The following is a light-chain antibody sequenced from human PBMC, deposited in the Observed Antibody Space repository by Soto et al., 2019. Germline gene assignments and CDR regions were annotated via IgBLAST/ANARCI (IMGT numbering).Light chain of an antibody. CDR3: QQYSISKWT. CDR2: GAS. CDR1: QSLDNRH. J-gene: IGKJ1*01. V-gene: IGKV3-20*01. Sequence: EIVLTQSPGTLSLSPGERATLSCRASQSLDNRHLAWYQHKSGQTPRVLIYGASNRATGIPVRFSGSGSGTDFTLTISRLEPEDFAVYYCQQYSISKWTFGQGTKVEMK.